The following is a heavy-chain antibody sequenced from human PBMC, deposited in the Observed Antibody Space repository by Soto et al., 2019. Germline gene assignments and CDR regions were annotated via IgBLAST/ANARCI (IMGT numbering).Heavy chain of an antibody. CDR1: GFTFSSYG. CDR2: IWYDGSNK. CDR3: ARDVGYSGATGSYYFDY. V-gene: IGHV3-30*19. Sequence: GGSLRLSCAASGFTFSSYGMHWVRQAPGNGLEWVAVIWYDGSNKYYADSVKGRFTISRDNSKNTLYLQMNSLRAEDTAVYYCARDVGYSGATGSYYFDYWGQGTLVTVSS. J-gene: IGHJ4*02. D-gene: IGHD1-26*01.